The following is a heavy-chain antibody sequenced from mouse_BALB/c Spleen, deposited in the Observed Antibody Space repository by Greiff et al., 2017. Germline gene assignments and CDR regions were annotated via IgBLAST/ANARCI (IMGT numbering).Heavy chain of an antibody. J-gene: IGHJ3*01. D-gene: IGHD2-1*01. CDR2: MNSNGGST. V-gene: IGHV5-6-3*01. Sequence: EVQLVESGGGLVQPGGSLKLSCAASGFTFSSYGMSWVRQTPDKRLELVATMNSNGGSTYYPDSVKGRFTISRDNAKNTLYLQMSSLKSEDTAMYYCARAASSMCAYWGQGTLVTVSA. CDR3: ARAASSMCAY. CDR1: GFTFSSYG.